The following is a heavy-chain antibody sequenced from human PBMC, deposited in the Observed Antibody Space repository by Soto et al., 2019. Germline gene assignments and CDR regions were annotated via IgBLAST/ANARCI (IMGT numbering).Heavy chain of an antibody. CDR2: ISSSSTYI. CDR3: ARPPHYYDSRGYYGY. V-gene: IGHV3-21*01. Sequence: EVQLVESGGGLVKPGGSLRLSCAASGFTFSSYSMNWVRQAPGKGLEWVASISSSSTYIYYADSVKGRFTISRDHAKNSLYLQMNSPRAEDTAVYYCARPPHYYDSRGYYGYWGQGTLVTVSS. J-gene: IGHJ4*02. CDR1: GFTFSSYS. D-gene: IGHD3-22*01.